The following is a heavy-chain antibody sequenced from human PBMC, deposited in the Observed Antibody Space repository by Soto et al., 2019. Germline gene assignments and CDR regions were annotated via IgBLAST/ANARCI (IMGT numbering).Heavy chain of an antibody. Sequence: EVQLVESGGGLVQPGRSLRLSCAASGFTFDDYAMHWVRQAPGKGLEWVSGISWNSGSIGYADSVKGRFTISRDNAKNSLYLQMNSLRAEDTALYYCAKSTTVTMGSAFDIWGQGTMVTVSS. CDR2: ISWNSGSI. CDR3: AKSTTVTMGSAFDI. V-gene: IGHV3-9*01. J-gene: IGHJ3*02. D-gene: IGHD4-17*01. CDR1: GFTFDDYA.